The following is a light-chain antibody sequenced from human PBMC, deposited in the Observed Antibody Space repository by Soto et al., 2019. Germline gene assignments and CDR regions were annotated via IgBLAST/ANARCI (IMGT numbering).Light chain of an antibody. Sequence: DIVMTQSPDSLAVSVGERATINCKSSQSVLYSSNNKNYLAWYQQKPGQPPTLLIYWASTRESGVPDRGSGSGAGTDFTPTISSLQAEEVAVYYCQQYDSTPYTFGQGTKLEIK. CDR3: QQYDSTPYT. CDR1: QSVLYSSNNKNY. V-gene: IGKV4-1*01. CDR2: WAS. J-gene: IGKJ2*01.